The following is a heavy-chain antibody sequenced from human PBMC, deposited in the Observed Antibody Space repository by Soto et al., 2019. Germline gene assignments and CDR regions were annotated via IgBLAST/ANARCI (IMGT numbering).Heavy chain of an antibody. J-gene: IGHJ4*02. Sequence: QLQLQESGPGLVKPSETLSLTCTVSGGSISSSSYYWGWIRQPPGKGLEWIGSIYYSGSTYYNPSLKSRVTISVDTSKNQFSLKLSSVTAADTAVYYCARLDRISHFDYWGQGTLVTVSS. CDR1: GGSISSSSYY. CDR3: ARLDRISHFDY. D-gene: IGHD2-2*03. V-gene: IGHV4-39*01. CDR2: IYYSGST.